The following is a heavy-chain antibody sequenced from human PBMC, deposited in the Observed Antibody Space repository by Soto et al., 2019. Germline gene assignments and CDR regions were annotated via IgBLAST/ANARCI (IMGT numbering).Heavy chain of an antibody. CDR3: ARSPGSSTSVEIYYYYYYGMDV. CDR1: GGTFSSYA. V-gene: IGHV1-69*01. CDR2: IIPISGTA. Sequence: QVQLVQSGAEVKKPGSSVKVSCKASGGTFSSYAISWVRQAPGQGLEWMGGIIPISGTAKYAQKFQGRVTITADESTSTAYMERSSLRSDDTAVYDCARSPGSSTSVEIYYYYYYGMDVWGQGTTVTVSS. D-gene: IGHD2-2*01. J-gene: IGHJ6*02.